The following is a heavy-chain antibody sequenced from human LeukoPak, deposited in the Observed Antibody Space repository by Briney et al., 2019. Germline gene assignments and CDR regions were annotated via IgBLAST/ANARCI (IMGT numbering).Heavy chain of an antibody. J-gene: IGHJ4*02. CDR3: AKDPTHYRVWDYYETIGLSY. V-gene: IGHV3-30*02. Sequence: SGGPLIFCCASCGFISSCCGVHGGRKAPDKRVERGAFIRYDCNNKNYADSVKGRFTTSRDNSKNTLNLQMNSLRAEDTAVYYCAKDPTHYRVWDYYETIGLSYWDQGTLVTVSS. CDR2: IRYDCNNK. D-gene: IGHD3-22*01. CDR1: GFISSCCG.